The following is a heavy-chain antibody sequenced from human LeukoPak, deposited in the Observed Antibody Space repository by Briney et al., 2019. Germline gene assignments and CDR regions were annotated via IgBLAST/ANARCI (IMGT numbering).Heavy chain of an antibody. CDR3: ARRSTYSSGWYPDY. CDR1: GGSISSSSYY. V-gene: IGHV4-31*03. J-gene: IGHJ4*02. D-gene: IGHD6-19*01. CDR2: IYYSGST. Sequence: SETLSLTCTVSGGSISSSSYYWGWIRQPPGKGLEWIGYIYYSGSTYYNPSLKSRVTISVDTSKNQFSLKLSSVTAADTAVYYCARRSTYSSGWYPDYWGQGTLVTVSS.